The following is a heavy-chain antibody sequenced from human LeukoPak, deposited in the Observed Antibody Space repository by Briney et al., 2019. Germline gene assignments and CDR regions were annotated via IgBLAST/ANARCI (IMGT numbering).Heavy chain of an antibody. CDR2: INSDGSNR. D-gene: IGHD6-19*01. Sequence: PGGSLRLSCAASGFTFSSNWMHWVRQAPGKGLMWVARINSDGSNRNYADSVKGRFTISRDNAKNTLYLLMNSLRAEDTAVYYCAMQWLSPFDSWGQGTLVTVSS. V-gene: IGHV3-74*01. CDR3: AMQWLSPFDS. CDR1: GFTFSSNW. J-gene: IGHJ4*02.